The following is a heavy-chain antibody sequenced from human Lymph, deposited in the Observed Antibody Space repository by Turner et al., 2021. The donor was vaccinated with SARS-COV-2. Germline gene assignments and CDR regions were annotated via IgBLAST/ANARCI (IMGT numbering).Heavy chain of an antibody. CDR2: CDPEDGET. V-gene: IGHV1-24*01. D-gene: IGHD3-3*01. CDR3: ATGSYDFWSGPSPGYYGMDV. CDR1: GYTLTEVS. Sequence: QVQLVQSGAEVKKPGASVKVSCKVSGYTLTEVSMHWVRQAPGKGLEWMGGCDPEDGETSYEQKFQGRVTMTEDTSTDTAYMELSSLRSEDTAVYYCATGSYDFWSGPSPGYYGMDVWGQGTTVTVSS. J-gene: IGHJ6*02.